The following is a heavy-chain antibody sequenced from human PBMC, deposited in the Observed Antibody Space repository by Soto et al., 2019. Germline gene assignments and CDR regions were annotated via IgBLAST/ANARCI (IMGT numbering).Heavy chain of an antibody. CDR2: IIPIFHRT. CDR1: GGSFSSYT. J-gene: IGHJ6*02. D-gene: IGHD2-15*01. CDR3: ASRRSFYYDLDV. Sequence: QVQLTQSGAEVKRPGSSVKVSCKASGGSFSSYTISWVRQAPGQGLEWMGGIIPIFHRTNYAQNFEDRLTSTADESTTTAYMELSSLTYDDTALYFCASRRSFYYDLDVWGQGTPVTVSS. V-gene: IGHV1-69*01.